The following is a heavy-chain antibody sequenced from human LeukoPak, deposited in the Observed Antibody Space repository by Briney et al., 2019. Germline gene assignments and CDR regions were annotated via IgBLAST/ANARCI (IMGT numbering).Heavy chain of an antibody. CDR3: ARVTGSIDY. Sequence: ASVKVSCKASGYTFTNYDINWLRQATGQGLEWMGWMNPKSGYTGYAQKFQGRVTMTRDTSISTAYMDLGSLRSEDTAVYYCARVTGSIDYWGQGTLVTVSS. CDR2: MNPKSGYT. V-gene: IGHV1-8*01. D-gene: IGHD1-26*01. J-gene: IGHJ4*02. CDR1: GYTFTNYD.